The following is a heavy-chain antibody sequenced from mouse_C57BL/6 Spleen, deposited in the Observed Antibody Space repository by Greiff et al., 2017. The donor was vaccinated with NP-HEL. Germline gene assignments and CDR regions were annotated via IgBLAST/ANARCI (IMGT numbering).Heavy chain of an antibody. Sequence: QVQLQQSGAELVRPGTSVKVSCKASGYAFTNYLIEWVKQRPGQGLEWIGVINPGSGGTNYNEKFKGKATLTADKSSSTAYMQLSSLTSEDSAVYVCARRGSNSYAMDYWGQGTSVTVSS. V-gene: IGHV1-54*01. D-gene: IGHD2-5*01. J-gene: IGHJ4*01. CDR3: ARRGSNSYAMDY. CDR1: GYAFTNYL. CDR2: INPGSGGT.